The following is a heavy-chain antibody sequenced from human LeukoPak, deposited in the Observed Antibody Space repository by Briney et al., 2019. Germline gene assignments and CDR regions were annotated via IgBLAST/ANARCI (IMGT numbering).Heavy chain of an antibody. V-gene: IGHV4-59*01. CDR2: IYYSGST. J-gene: IGHJ6*02. D-gene: IGHD3-10*01. Sequence: SETLSLTCTVSGGSISSYYWSWIRQPPGKGLEWIGYIYYSGSTNYNPSLKSRVTISVDTSKNQFSLKLSSVTAADTAVYYCARVGGSGWGSGSYYNGYYYYGMDVWGQGTTVTVSS. CDR3: ARVGGSGWGSGSYYNGYYYYGMDV. CDR1: GGSISSYY.